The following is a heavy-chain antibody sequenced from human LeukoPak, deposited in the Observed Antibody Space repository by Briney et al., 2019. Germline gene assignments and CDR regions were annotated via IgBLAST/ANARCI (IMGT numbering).Heavy chain of an antibody. CDR3: ARVRDYYYYMDV. V-gene: IGHV1-2*02. CDR2: INPSSGGT. Sequence: ASVKVSCKASGYTFTGYYMHWVRQAPGQGLEWMGWINPSSGGTNYAQKFQGRVTMTRDTSISTAYMELRSLRSDDTAVYYCARVRDYYYYMDVWGKGTTVTISS. J-gene: IGHJ6*03. CDR1: GYTFTGYY.